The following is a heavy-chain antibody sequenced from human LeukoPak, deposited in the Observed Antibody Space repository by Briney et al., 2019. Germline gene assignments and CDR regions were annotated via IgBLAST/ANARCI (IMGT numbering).Heavy chain of an antibody. D-gene: IGHD2-15*01. CDR2: INHSGST. CDR1: GGSFSGYY. Sequence: SETLSLTCAVYGGSFSGYYWSWIRQPPGKGLEWIGEINHSGSTNYNPSLKSRVTISVDTSKNQFSLTLSSVPAADTAVYYCAGSPGLLWYSPQYYYHGMDVWGQGTTVTVSS. J-gene: IGHJ6*02. CDR3: AGSPGLLWYSPQYYYHGMDV. V-gene: IGHV4-34*01.